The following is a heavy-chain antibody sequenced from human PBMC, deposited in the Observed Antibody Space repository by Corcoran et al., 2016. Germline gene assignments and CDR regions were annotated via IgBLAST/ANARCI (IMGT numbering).Heavy chain of an antibody. Sequence: QVQLVQSGAEVKKPGSSVKVACKASGGTFSSYAISWLRQAPGHGLEWMGGIIPIFGTANYAQMFQGRVTITADKSTSTAYMELSSLRSEDTAVYYCARDKADYGDYADYWGQGTLVTVSS. J-gene: IGHJ4*02. D-gene: IGHD4-17*01. V-gene: IGHV1-69*06. CDR2: IIPIFGTA. CDR3: ARDKADYGDYADY. CDR1: GGTFSSYA.